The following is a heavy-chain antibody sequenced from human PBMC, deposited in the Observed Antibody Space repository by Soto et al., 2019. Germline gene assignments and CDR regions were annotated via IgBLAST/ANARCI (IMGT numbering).Heavy chain of an antibody. CDR3: ATGYGSGSYYTGYYFDY. Sequence: GASVKVSCKASGYTFTGYYMHWVRQAPGQGLEWMGWINPNSGGTNYAQKFQGWVTMTRDTSISTAYMELSRLRSDDTAVYYCATGYGSGSYYTGYYFDYWGQGTLVTVSS. D-gene: IGHD3-10*01. CDR1: GYTFTGYY. CDR2: INPNSGGT. V-gene: IGHV1-2*04. J-gene: IGHJ4*02.